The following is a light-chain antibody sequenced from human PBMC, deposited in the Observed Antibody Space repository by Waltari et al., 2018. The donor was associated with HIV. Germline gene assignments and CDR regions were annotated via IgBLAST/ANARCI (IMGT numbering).Light chain of an antibody. Sequence: SYVLTQPPSVSVAPGQTARITCGGNNIGSKSVHWYQQKPGQAPVLVVYDDRDRPSGIPERFSGSKSGNTATLTISRVEAGDEADYYCQVWDSSSDHWVFGGGIKLTVL. CDR1: NIGSKS. CDR2: DDR. CDR3: QVWDSSSDHWV. J-gene: IGLJ3*02. V-gene: IGLV3-21*02.